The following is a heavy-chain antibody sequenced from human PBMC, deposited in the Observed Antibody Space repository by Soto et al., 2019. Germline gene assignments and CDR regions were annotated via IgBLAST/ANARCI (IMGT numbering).Heavy chain of an antibody. Sequence: PGGSLRLSCAASGFTFSSYGMHWVRRAPGKGLEWVAVISYDGSNKYYADSVKGRFTISRDNSKNTLYLQMNSLRAEDTAVYYCAKDPGLIAADYEPPWGQGTLVTVSS. CDR3: AKDPGLIAADYEPP. CDR2: ISYDGSNK. D-gene: IGHD6-13*01. J-gene: IGHJ5*02. V-gene: IGHV3-30*18. CDR1: GFTFSSYG.